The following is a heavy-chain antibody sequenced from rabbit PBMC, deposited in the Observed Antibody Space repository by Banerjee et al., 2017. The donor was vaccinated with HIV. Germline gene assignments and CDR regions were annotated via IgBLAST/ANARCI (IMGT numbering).Heavy chain of an antibody. V-gene: IGHV1S45*01. CDR3: ARGLVDYVSSSGYPYYFVL. J-gene: IGHJ4*01. CDR2: IDGGDSDSS. CDR1: EFSFSSDYY. Sequence: QEQLEESGGDLVKPEGSLTLTCIASEFSFSSDYYMCWVRQAPGKGLEWIACIDGGDSDSSYYASWAKGRFTVSKTSSTTVTLQMTSLTAADTATYFCARGLVDYVSSSGYPYYFVLWGQGTLVTVS. D-gene: IGHD1-1*01.